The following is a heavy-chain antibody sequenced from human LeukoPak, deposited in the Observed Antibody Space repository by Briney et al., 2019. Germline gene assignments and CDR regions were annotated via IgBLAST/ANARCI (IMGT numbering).Heavy chain of an antibody. CDR3: ATGRGAYYDYVWGSPPAY. J-gene: IGHJ4*02. CDR1: GGSISSGSYY. V-gene: IGHV4-61*02. Sequence: PSETLSLTCTVSGGSISSGSYYWSWIRQPAGKGLEWIGRIYTSGSTNYNPSLKSRVTISVDTSKNQFSLKLSSVTAADTAVYYCATGRGAYYDYVWGSPPAYWGQGTLVTVSS. D-gene: IGHD3-16*01. CDR2: IYTSGST.